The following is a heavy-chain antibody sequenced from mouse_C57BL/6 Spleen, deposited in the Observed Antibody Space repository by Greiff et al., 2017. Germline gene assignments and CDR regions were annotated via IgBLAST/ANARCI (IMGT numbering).Heavy chain of an antibody. V-gene: IGHV5-9-1*02. CDR1: GFTFSSYA. CDR3: TRGLHYYGSSHYAMDY. D-gene: IGHD1-1*01. J-gene: IGHJ4*01. CDR2: ISSGGDYI. Sequence: EVKLVESGEGLVKPGGSLKLSCAASGFTFSSYAMSWVRQTPEKRLEWVAYISSGGDYIYYADTVKGRFTIYRDNARNTLYLQMSSLKSEDTAMYYCTRGLHYYGSSHYAMDYWGQGTSVTVSS.